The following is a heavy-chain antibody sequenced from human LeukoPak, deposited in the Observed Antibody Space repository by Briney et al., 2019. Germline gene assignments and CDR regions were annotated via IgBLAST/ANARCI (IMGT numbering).Heavy chain of an antibody. J-gene: IGHJ3*02. V-gene: IGHV3-30*18. CDR2: ISHDGNYK. CDR3: AKDVTIMIVAAPMSNAFDI. Sequence: PGRSLRLSCAASTFTFSSFGMHWVRQVPGKGLEWVTGISHDGNYKYYVDSVKGRFTISRDNSKNTLDLQMNSLRADDTAVYFCAKDVTIMIVAAPMSNAFDIWGQGTMVTVSS. D-gene: IGHD3-22*01. CDR1: TFTFSSFG.